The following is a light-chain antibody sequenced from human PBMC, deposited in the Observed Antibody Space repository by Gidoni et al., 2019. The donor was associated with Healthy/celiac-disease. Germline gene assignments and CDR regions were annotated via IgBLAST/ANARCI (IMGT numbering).Light chain of an antibody. CDR2: DVS. Sequence: QSALTQPASVSGPPGQSITISFTGTSSDVGCYNYVSWYQQHPVKAPKLMIYDVSNRPSGVSNRFSGSKSGNTASLTISGLQAEDEADYYCSSYTSSSTRVFGTGTKVTVL. V-gene: IGLV2-14*01. J-gene: IGLJ1*01. CDR3: SSYTSSSTRV. CDR1: SSDVGCYNY.